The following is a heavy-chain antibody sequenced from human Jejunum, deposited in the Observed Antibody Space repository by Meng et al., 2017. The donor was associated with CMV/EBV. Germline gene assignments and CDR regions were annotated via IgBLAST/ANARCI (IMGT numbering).Heavy chain of an antibody. CDR3: ARDHRGRPHDY. Sequence: AASGFTFSRYWMSWVRQAPGKGLEWVANIKQDGSEKYYVDSVKGRFTISRDNAKNSLYLQMNSLRAEDTAVYYCARDHRGRPHDYWGQGTLVTVSS. J-gene: IGHJ4*02. CDR2: IKQDGSEK. CDR1: GFTFSRYW. D-gene: IGHD1-14*01. V-gene: IGHV3-7*01.